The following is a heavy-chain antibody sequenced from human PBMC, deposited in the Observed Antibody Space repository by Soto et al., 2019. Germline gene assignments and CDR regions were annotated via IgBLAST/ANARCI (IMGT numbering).Heavy chain of an antibody. V-gene: IGHV4-31*03. CDR1: GGSISSGGYY. CDR2: IYYSGST. Sequence: SETLSLTCTVSGGSISSGGYYWSWIRQHPGKGLEWIGYIYYSGSTYYNPSLKSRVTISVDASKNQFSLKLSSVTAADTAVYYCARERKDYYGSGSFLDAYDIWGQGTMVTVSS. CDR3: ARERKDYYGSGSFLDAYDI. D-gene: IGHD3-10*01. J-gene: IGHJ3*02.